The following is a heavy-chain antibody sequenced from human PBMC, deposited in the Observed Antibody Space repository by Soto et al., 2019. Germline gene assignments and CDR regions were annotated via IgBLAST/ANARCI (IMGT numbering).Heavy chain of an antibody. J-gene: IGHJ4*02. V-gene: IGHV3-30-3*01. CDR3: ARDTYDSSGYYNY. CDR1: GFTFSSYA. CDR2: ISYDGSNK. D-gene: IGHD3-22*01. Sequence: GGSLRLSCAASGFTFSSYAMHWVRQAPGKGLEWVAVISYDGSNKYYADSVKGRFTISRDNSKNTLYLQMNSLRAEDTAVYYCARDTYDSSGYYNYWGQGTLVTVS.